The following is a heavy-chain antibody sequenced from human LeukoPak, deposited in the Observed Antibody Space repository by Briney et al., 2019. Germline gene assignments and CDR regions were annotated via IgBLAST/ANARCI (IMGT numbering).Heavy chain of an antibody. J-gene: IGHJ6*04. CDR1: GFTFSSYG. CDR2: ISSSGSKI. CDR3: AELGITMIGGV. D-gene: IGHD3-10*02. V-gene: IGHV3-21*01. Sequence: GGSLRLSCAASGFTFSSYGMNWVRQAPGKGLEWVSYISSSGSKIYYADSVKGRFTLSRDKAKNSLYLQMNSLRAEDTAVYYCAELGITMIGGVWGKGTTVTISS.